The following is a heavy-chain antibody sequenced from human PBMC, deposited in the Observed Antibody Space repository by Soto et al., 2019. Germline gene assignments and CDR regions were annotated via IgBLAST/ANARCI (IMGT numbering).Heavy chain of an antibody. J-gene: IGHJ4*02. CDR3: AREYCTNAMCFQSDF. Sequence: ASVKVSCKTSGYTFSIYGVSWVRQAPGQGLEWMGWISGNNDNTNYAPELQGRVTMTTDTSTSTAYMELRNLMSDDTAVYYCAREYCTNAMCFQSDFWGQGTLVTVSS. CDR2: ISGNNDNT. D-gene: IGHD2-8*01. V-gene: IGHV1-18*01. CDR1: GYTFSIYG.